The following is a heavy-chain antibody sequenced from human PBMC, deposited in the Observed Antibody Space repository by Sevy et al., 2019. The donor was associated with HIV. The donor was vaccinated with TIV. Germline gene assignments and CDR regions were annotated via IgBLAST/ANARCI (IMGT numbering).Heavy chain of an antibody. CDR3: AKDRVSGTYYTGDFDY. CDR2: IILDVVTQ. CDR1: GFTFSNYA. J-gene: IGHJ4*02. V-gene: IGHV3-23*01. D-gene: IGHD3-10*01. Sequence: GGSLRLSCAASGFTFSNYAMSWVRQAPGKGLEWVPVIILDVVTQYYEDSVRGRFTISRDSSKNTLYLQMNSLRAEDTAVYYCAKDRVSGTYYTGDFDYWGQGTLVTVSS.